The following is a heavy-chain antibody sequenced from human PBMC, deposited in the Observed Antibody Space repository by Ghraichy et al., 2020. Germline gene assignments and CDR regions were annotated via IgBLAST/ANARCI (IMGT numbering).Heavy chain of an antibody. CDR2: INSDGSST. CDR1: GFTFSSYW. J-gene: IGHJ3*02. D-gene: IGHD1-1*01. CDR3: ARDRHGLERRRRYAFDI. V-gene: IGHV3-74*01. Sequence: GESLNISCAASGFTFSSYWMHWVRQAPGKGLVWVSRINSDGSSTSYADSVKGRFTISRDNAKNTLYLQMNSLRAEDTAVYYCARDRHGLERRRRYAFDIWGQGTMVTVSS.